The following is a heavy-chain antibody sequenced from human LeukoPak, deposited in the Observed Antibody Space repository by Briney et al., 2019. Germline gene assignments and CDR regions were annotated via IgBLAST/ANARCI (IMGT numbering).Heavy chain of an antibody. CDR1: GYTFTGYY. J-gene: IGHJ4*02. V-gene: IGHV1-2*04. D-gene: IGHD5-18*01. Sequence: ASVKVSCKASGYTFTGYYMHWVRQAPGQGLEWMGWINPNSGGTNYAQKFQGWVTMTRDTSISTAYMELSRLRSDDTAVYYCARGMQLWLEYVGYYFDYWGQGTLVTVSS. CDR2: INPNSGGT. CDR3: ARGMQLWLEYVGYYFDY.